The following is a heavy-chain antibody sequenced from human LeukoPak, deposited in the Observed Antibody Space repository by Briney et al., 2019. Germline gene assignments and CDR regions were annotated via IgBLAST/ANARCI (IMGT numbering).Heavy chain of an antibody. CDR2: LSYSGST. J-gene: IGHJ6*03. V-gene: IGHV4-59*01. D-gene: IGHD3-10*01. Sequence: SETLSLTCTVSGDSISSYYWSWIRQPPGKGLEWIGYLSYSGSTNYNPSLKGRVTISLDTSKNQFSLKLSSVTAADTAVYYCARDTDYYGSAYMDVWGKGTTVTVSS. CDR3: ARDTDYYGSAYMDV. CDR1: GDSISSYY.